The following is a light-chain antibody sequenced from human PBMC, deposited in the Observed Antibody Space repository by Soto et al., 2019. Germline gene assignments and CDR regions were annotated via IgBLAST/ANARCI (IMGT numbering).Light chain of an antibody. CDR1: QGIGSD. Sequence: AIQLTQSPSSLSASIGDRVTITCRASQGIGSDLAWFHQMPGKAPKLLIYAASTLADGVPSRFSGSGYGTDFTLTINSLQPEDFANYFCHKFDTYPLTFGGGTKVEI. J-gene: IGKJ4*01. CDR3: HKFDTYPLT. V-gene: IGKV1-13*02. CDR2: AAS.